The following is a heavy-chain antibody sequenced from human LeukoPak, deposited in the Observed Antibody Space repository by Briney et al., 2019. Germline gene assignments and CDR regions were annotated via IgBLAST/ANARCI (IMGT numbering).Heavy chain of an antibody. D-gene: IGHD4-17*01. CDR1: GGSFSGYY. Sequence: PSETLSLTCAVYGGSFSGYYWSWIRQPPGKGLEWIGEINHSGSTNYNPSLKSRVTISVDKSKNQFSLKLSSVTAADTAVYYCARNERTTVTTFDYWGQGTLVTVSS. J-gene: IGHJ4*02. CDR3: ARNERTTVTTFDY. V-gene: IGHV4-34*01. CDR2: INHSGST.